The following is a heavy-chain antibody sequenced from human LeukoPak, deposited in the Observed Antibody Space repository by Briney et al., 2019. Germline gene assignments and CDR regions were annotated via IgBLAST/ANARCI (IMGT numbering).Heavy chain of an antibody. V-gene: IGHV1-18*01. CDR3: ARDLGSYYDSSGYNDY. Sequence: GASVKVSCKASGYTFTSYGISWVRQAPGQGLEWMGWINAYNGNTNYAQKLQGRVTMTTDTSTSTAYMELRSLRSDDTAVYYCARDLGSYYDSSGYNDYWGQGTLVTVSS. CDR2: INAYNGNT. D-gene: IGHD3-22*01. CDR1: GYTFTSYG. J-gene: IGHJ4*02.